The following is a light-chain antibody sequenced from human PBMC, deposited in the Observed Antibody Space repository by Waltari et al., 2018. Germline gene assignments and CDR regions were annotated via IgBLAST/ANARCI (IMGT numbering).Light chain of an antibody. V-gene: IGKV4-1*01. CDR1: QRVLYSSNNKNY. CDR3: QQYYSTPYT. J-gene: IGKJ2*01. Sequence: DIVMTQSPDSLAVSLGERATINCKSSQRVLYSSNNKNYLAWYQQKPGQPPKLLRYGASTRESGVPDRFSGSGSGTDFTLTISSLQAEDVAFYYCQQYYSTPYTFGQGTRLEIK. CDR2: GAS.